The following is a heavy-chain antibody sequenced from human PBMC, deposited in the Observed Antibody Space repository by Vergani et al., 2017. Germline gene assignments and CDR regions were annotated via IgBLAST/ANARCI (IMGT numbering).Heavy chain of an antibody. V-gene: IGHV4-34*01. D-gene: IGHD3-10*01. Sequence: QVQLQQWGAGLLKPSETLSLTCAVSGGSLSGFYWSWIRQPPGKGLEWIGEINHSGITNYNPSLKSRLTMSVDTSKNQFSLKLTSVTAADTAVYYCARHRGSGGFFPSSYFYGMDVWGHGTTVTVSS. CDR2: INHSGIT. CDR1: GGSLSGFY. J-gene: IGHJ6*02. CDR3: ARHRGSGGFFPSSYFYGMDV.